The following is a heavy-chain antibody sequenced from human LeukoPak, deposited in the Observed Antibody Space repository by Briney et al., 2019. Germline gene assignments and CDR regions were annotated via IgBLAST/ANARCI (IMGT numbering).Heavy chain of an antibody. D-gene: IGHD4-23*01. V-gene: IGHV3-21*01. CDR3: ARDDQTTVVTPDY. J-gene: IGHJ4*02. CDR1: GFTFSSYS. CDR2: ISSSSSYI. Sequence: PGGSLRLSCAASGFTFSSYSMTWVRQAPGKGLEWVSSISSSSSYIYCADSVKGRFTISRDNAKNSLYLQMNSLRAEDTAVYYCARDDQTTVVTPDYWGQGTLVTVSS.